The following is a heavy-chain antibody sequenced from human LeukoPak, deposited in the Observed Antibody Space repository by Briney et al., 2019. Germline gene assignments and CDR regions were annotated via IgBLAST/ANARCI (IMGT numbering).Heavy chain of an antibody. Sequence: ASVKVSCXASGYTFTGYYMHWVRQAPGQGLEWMGRINPNSGGTNYAQKFQGRVTMTRDTSISTAYMELSRPRSDDTAVYYCARDVDTATVTVFDPWGQGTLVTVSS. V-gene: IGHV1-2*06. CDR2: INPNSGGT. J-gene: IGHJ5*02. D-gene: IGHD5-18*01. CDR3: ARDVDTATVTVFDP. CDR1: GYTFTGYY.